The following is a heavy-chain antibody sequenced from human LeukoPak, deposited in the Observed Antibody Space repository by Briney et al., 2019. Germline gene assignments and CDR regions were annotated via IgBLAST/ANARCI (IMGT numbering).Heavy chain of an antibody. D-gene: IGHD6-13*01. J-gene: IGHJ4*02. V-gene: IGHV1-2*02. CDR2: INPNSGGT. CDR1: GYTFTSYY. Sequence: ASVKVSCKASGYTFTSYYMHWVRQAPGQGLEWMGIINPNSGGTNYAQKFQGRVTMTGDTSISTAYMELTRLRSDDTAVYYCARSVMAAAGIDYWGEGTLVTVSS. CDR3: ARSVMAAAGIDY.